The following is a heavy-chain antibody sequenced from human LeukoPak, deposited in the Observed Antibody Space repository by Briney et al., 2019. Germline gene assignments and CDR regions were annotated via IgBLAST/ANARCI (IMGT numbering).Heavy chain of an antibody. CDR1: GFTFSDYT. J-gene: IGHJ4*02. CDR2: IGRSGTTI. CDR3: AKDGTFCSGGSCYSE. V-gene: IGHV3-48*04. D-gene: IGHD2-15*01. Sequence: GGSLRLSCAASGFTFSDYTMNWVRQAPGKGLEWVSFIGRSGTTIYYADSVKGRFTCSRDNAKNSLHLQTNSLRAEDTAVYYCAKDGTFCSGGSCYSEWGQGTLVTVSS.